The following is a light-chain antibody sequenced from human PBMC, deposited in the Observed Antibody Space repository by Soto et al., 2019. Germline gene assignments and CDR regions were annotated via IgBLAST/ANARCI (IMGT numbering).Light chain of an antibody. J-gene: IGLJ2*01. V-gene: IGLV2-11*01. CDR1: SNNY. CDR2: DVT. CDR3: CSYSGTYTEVV. Sequence: QSALTQPRSVCGSPEQSVTISCNGISNNYVSWYQQHPGKVPKVIVYDVTLRPSGVSDRFSGSRSGNTASLAISGLRAEDEADYYCCSYSGTYTEVVFGGGTKLTVL.